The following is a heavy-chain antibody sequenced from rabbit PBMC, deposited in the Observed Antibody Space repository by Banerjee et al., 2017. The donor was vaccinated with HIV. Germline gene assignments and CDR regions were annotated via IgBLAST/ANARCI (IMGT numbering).Heavy chain of an antibody. CDR3: ARTSGSGWSFDL. D-gene: IGHD8-1*01. CDR1: GFDFSSNA. J-gene: IGHJ4*01. CDR2: IYAGSSGSA. V-gene: IGHV1S45*01. Sequence: LEESGGGLVKPEGSLTLTCKASGFDFSSNAICWVRQAPGKGLEWIGTIYAGSSGSAYYASWVNGRFTISKTSSTTVTLQMTSLTAADTATYFCARTSGSGWSFDLWGPGTLVTVS.